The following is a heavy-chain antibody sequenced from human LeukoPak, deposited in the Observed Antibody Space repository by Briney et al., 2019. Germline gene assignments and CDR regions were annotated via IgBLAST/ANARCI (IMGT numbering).Heavy chain of an antibody. CDR1: GFTVSTTY. V-gene: IGHV3-66*02. D-gene: IGHD1-26*01. Sequence: GGSLSLSCAASGFTVSTTYMTWVRQAPGKGLEWVSVIYSGGNTYHTDSVKGRFTIFRGNSENTLYLQMNSLRAEDAAVYYCASNGGNSGTFLQLDYWGQGTLVTVSS. CDR2: IYSGGNT. CDR3: ASNGGNSGTFLQLDY. J-gene: IGHJ4*02.